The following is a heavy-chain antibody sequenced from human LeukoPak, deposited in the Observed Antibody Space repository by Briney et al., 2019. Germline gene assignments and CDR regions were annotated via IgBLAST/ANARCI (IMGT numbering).Heavy chain of an antibody. J-gene: IGHJ6*01. CDR1: GFTFSSYP. V-gene: IGHV3-53*01. CDR2: IYSSGST. Sequence: GGSLRLSCAASGFTFSSYPMTWVRQAPGKGLEWVSYIYSSGSTYYAESVKGRLSISRDNSKNTLYLQMNSLRAEDTAVYYCARRPFGRAYYYGMDVWGHGATVSVSS. CDR3: ARRPFGRAYYYGMDV. D-gene: IGHD2/OR15-2a*01.